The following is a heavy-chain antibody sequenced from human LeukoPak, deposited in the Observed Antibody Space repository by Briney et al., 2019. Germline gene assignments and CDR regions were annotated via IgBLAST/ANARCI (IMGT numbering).Heavy chain of an antibody. Sequence: GGTLRLSCAASGFTFSSYSMNWVRQAPGKGLEWVSSISSSSSYIYYADSVKGRFTISRDNAKNSLYLQMNSLRAEDTAVYYCARDVVVVVPDYHYYYYYMDVWGQGTTVTVSS. CDR1: GFTFSSYS. CDR3: ARDVVVVVPDYHYYYYYMDV. CDR2: ISSSSSYI. D-gene: IGHD2-15*01. J-gene: IGHJ6*03. V-gene: IGHV3-21*01.